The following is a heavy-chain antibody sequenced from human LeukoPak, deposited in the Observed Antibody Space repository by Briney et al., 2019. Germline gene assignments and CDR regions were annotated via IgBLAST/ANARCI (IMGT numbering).Heavy chain of an antibody. J-gene: IGHJ6*02. CDR1: GYTFTGYY. D-gene: IGHD6-13*01. CDR3: ARAAGSSWHYGMDV. CDR2: INPNSGGT. V-gene: IGHV1-2*04. Sequence: ASVKVSCKASGYTFTGYYMHWVRQAPGQGLELMGWINPNSGGTNYAQKFQGWVTMTRDTSISTAYMELSRLRSDDTAVYYCARAAGSSWHYGMDVWGQGTTVTVSS.